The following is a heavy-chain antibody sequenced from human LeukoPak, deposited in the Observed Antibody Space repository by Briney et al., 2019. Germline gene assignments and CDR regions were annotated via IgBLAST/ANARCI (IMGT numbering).Heavy chain of an antibody. CDR2: ISAYNGNT. CDR1: GGTFSSYG. Sequence: ASVKVSCKASGGTFSSYGISWVRQAPGQGLEWMGWISAYNGNTNYAQKLQGGVTMTTDTSTSTAYIELRSLRSDDTAVYYCARLDTAMVSLDYWGQGTLVTVSS. CDR3: ARLDTAMVSLDY. J-gene: IGHJ4*02. D-gene: IGHD5-18*01. V-gene: IGHV1-18*01.